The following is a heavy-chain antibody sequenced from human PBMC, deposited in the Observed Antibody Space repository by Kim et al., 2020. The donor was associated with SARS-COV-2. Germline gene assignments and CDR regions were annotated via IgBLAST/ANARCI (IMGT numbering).Heavy chain of an antibody. J-gene: IGHJ4*02. CDR2: IKQDGSEK. V-gene: IGHV3-7*01. CDR3: ARGARTAYCGGDCFPYYFDY. D-gene: IGHD2-21*02. Sequence: GGSLRLSCAASGFTFSSYWMSWVRQAPGKGLEWVANIKQDGSEKYYVDSVKGRFTISRDNAKNSLYLQMNSLRAEDTAVYYCARGARTAYCGGDCFPYYFDYWGQGTLVTVSS. CDR1: GFTFSSYW.